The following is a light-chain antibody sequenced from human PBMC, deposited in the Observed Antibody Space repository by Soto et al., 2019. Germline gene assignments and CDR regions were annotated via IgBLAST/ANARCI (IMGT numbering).Light chain of an antibody. CDR3: QQYGGSPWFT. V-gene: IGKV3-20*01. CDR1: QSVTSNF. Sequence: EIVLTQSPGTLSLSPGKRATLSCRASQSVTSNFLAWYQQKTGQAPRLLIYSASTRATGIPDRFSGSGSGTDFTLTISRLEPEDFAMYYCQQYGGSPWFTFGQGTKLEIK. J-gene: IGKJ2*01. CDR2: SAS.